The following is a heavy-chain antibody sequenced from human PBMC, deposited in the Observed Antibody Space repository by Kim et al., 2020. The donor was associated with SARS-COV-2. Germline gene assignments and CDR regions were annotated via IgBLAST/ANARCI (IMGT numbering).Heavy chain of an antibody. V-gene: IGHV3-11*06. Sequence: GGSLRLSCAASGFTFSDYYMSWIRQAPGKGLEWVSYISSSSSYTNYADSVKGRFTISRDNAKNSLYLQMNSLRAEDTAVYYCARGSNSGSYYPPRYFDLWGRGTLVTVSS. CDR1: GFTFSDYY. CDR2: ISSSSSYT. J-gene: IGHJ2*01. CDR3: ARGSNSGSYYPPRYFDL. D-gene: IGHD1-26*01.